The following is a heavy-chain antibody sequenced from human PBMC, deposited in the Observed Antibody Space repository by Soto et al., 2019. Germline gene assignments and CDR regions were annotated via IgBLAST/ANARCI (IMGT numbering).Heavy chain of an antibody. CDR1: GFSLSNARMG. J-gene: IGHJ5*02. CDR2: IFSNDEK. Sequence: VNPTETLTLTCTVSGFSLSNARMGVSWIRQPPGKALEWLAHIFSNDEKSYSTTLKSRLTISKDTSKSQVVLTMTNMDPVDTATYYCARIRAYRSSRPWFDPWGQGTLVTVSS. V-gene: IGHV2-26*01. D-gene: IGHD6-13*01. CDR3: ARIRAYRSSRPWFDP.